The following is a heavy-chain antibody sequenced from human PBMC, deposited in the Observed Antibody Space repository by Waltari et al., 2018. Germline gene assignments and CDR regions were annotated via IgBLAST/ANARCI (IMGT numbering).Heavy chain of an antibody. CDR2: ISGSSSSI. D-gene: IGHD3-16*01. V-gene: IGHV3-23*01. CDR3: AKDFWGVHSSSGFNV. CDR1: GFTFDSYS. Sequence: EMQLLESGGDLVQPGGSLRLSCVGSGFTFDSYSLNWVRQAPGKGLQWVSVISGSSSSIYYADSVKGRFTISRDNSKNTLFLQMNNLRVEDTAIYYCAKDFWGVHSSSGFNVWGQGTMVTVSS. J-gene: IGHJ3*01.